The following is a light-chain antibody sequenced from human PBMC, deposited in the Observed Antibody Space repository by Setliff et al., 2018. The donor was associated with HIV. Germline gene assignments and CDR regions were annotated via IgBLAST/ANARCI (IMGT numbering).Light chain of an antibody. V-gene: IGLV2-14*03. CDR3: ISFATGTTAFEI. CDR2: DVS. CDR1: SSDVGGYNY. Sequence: QSVLTQPASVSGSPGQSITISCTGTSSDVGGYNYVSWYQQHPGKAPKLMIYDVSNRPSGVSNRFSCSKSGNTASLTISGLQAEDEADYYCISFATGTTAFEIFGGGTKVTVL. J-gene: IGLJ2*01.